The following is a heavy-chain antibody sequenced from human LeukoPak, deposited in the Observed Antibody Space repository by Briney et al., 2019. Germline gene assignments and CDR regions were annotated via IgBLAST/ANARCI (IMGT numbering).Heavy chain of an antibody. CDR3: ARQGSSWYYYDSNPDAFDI. J-gene: IGHJ3*02. V-gene: IGHV4-59*01. Sequence: SETLSLTCTVSGGSISSYYWSWIRQPPGKGLEWIGSIYHSGSTNYNPSLKSRVTISVDTSKNQFSLKLRSVTAADTAVYYCARQGSSWYYYDSNPDAFDIWGQGTMVTVSS. CDR1: GGSISSYY. CDR2: IYHSGST. D-gene: IGHD3-22*01.